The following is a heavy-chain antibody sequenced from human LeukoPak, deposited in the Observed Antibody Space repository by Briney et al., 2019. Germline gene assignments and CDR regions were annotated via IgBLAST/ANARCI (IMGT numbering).Heavy chain of an antibody. D-gene: IGHD6-6*01. V-gene: IGHV5-51*01. J-gene: IGHJ4*02. CDR1: GYSFTSYW. CDR2: IYPGDSDT. CDR3: ARSGSSSSFGGYAPFDY. Sequence: GESLKISCKGSGYSFTSYWIGWVRQMPGKGLEWMGIIYPGDSDTRYSPSFQGQVTISADKSISTAYLQWSSLKASDTAMYYCARSGSSSSFGGYAPFDYWGQGTLVTVSS.